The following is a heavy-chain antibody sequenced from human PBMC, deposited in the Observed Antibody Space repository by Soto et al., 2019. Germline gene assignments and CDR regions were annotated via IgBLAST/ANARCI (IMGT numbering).Heavy chain of an antibody. CDR2: ISGSGFKK. Sequence: EVVLLESGGGLEQPGGSLRLSCAASGFIFENFGMSWVRQAPGKGLEWISSISGSGFKKYYADSVKGRFTISRDNSKSTVYLELNNLSAEDTAVYHCAKNLGVELVPLAAVDWFDPWGQGSVVTVSS. CDR3: AKNLGVELVPLAAVDWFDP. D-gene: IGHD1-26*01. J-gene: IGHJ5*02. V-gene: IGHV3-23*01. CDR1: GFIFENFG.